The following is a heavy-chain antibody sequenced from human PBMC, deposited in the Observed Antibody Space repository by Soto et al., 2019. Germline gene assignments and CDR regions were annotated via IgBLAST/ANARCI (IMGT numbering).Heavy chain of an antibody. CDR1: GSPLISVDYC. D-gene: IGHD3-22*01. Sequence: SETLSLTCTVSGSPLISVDYCWSWIRQPPGKGLEWIGYICYTGSSNYNPSLKSRLAISVDTSSNQFSLNLNSVTAADTAVYYCARDWRANYYGGRYYYLFNFWGPGRLVTVSS. CDR3: ARDWRANYYGGRYYYLFNF. V-gene: IGHV4-30-4*01. J-gene: IGHJ4*02. CDR2: ICYTGSS.